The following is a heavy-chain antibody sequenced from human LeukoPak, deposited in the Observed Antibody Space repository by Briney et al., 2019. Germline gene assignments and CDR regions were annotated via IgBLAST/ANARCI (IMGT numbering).Heavy chain of an antibody. J-gene: IGHJ4*02. CDR3: ARDYPLYYDILTGYYNVFDY. V-gene: IGHV4-61*02. Sequence: SETLSLTCTVSGGSISSGSYYWSWIRQPAGKGLEWIGRIYTSGSTNYNPSLKSRVTISVDTSKNQFSLKLSSVTAADTAVYYCARDYPLYYDILTGYYNVFDYWGQGTLVTVSS. CDR1: GGSISSGSYY. CDR2: IYTSGST. D-gene: IGHD3-9*01.